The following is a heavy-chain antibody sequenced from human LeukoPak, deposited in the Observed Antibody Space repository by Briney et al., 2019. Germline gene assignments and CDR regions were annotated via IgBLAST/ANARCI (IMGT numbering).Heavy chain of an antibody. CDR3: ARQRLEWGCDPFDI. J-gene: IGHJ3*02. CDR2: VHYSGGT. V-gene: IGHV4-39*01. CDR1: GGSITSDNYY. Sequence: SETLSLTCTVSGGSITSDNYYWGWIRQPPGKGLEWIGSVHYSGGTYYNPSFKSRVTISVDTSKNQFSLRLSSVAAPDTTLYYCARQRLEWGCDPFDIWGQGTMVTVSS. D-gene: IGHD1-1*01.